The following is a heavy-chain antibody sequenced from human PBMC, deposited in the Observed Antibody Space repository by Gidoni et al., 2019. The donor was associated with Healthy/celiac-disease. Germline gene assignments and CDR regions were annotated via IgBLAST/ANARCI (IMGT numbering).Heavy chain of an antibody. J-gene: IGHJ1*01. CDR1: GGSFSGYY. Sequence: QVQLQQWGPGLLKPSETLSLTCAVYGGSFSGYYWSWIRQPPGKGLEGIGEINHSGSTNYNPSLKSRVTISVDTSKNQFSLKLSSVTAADTAVYYCARGRYCSGGSCLHSRYFQHWGQGTLVTVSS. CDR3: ARGRYCSGGSCLHSRYFQH. V-gene: IGHV4-34*01. CDR2: INHSGST. D-gene: IGHD2-15*01.